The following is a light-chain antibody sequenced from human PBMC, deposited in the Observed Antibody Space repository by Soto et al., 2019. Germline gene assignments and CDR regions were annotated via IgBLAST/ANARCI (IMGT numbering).Light chain of an antibody. CDR2: SSN. Sequence: QSVLTQPPSASGTPGQRVTISCSGSSSNIGSYSVNWYQQLPGTAPKLLMYSSNQRPSGVPDRFSGSKSGTSASLAISGLQSEDEADYYCAAWDDSLNGVVFGGGTKLTVL. CDR1: SSNIGSYS. J-gene: IGLJ2*01. V-gene: IGLV1-44*01. CDR3: AAWDDSLNGVV.